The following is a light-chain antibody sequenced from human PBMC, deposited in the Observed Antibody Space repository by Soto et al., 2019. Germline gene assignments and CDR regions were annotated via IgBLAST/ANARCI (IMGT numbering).Light chain of an antibody. CDR3: QQYKDWPPLT. V-gene: IGKV3D-15*01. Sequence: EIVMTQSPLTLSVSPGERATLSCRASQTIKINLAWYQQRPGQAPRVLIYGASSRASGIPDRFSGSGSGTDFTLTINRLEPDDFAFYYCQQYKDWPPLTFGGGTRVEIK. CDR1: QTIKIN. J-gene: IGKJ4*01. CDR2: GAS.